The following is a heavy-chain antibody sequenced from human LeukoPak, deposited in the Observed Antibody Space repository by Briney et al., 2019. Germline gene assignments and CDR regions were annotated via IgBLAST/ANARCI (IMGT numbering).Heavy chain of an antibody. CDR1: GFTFSSYE. CDR3: ARRGSYNDY. Sequence: PGGSLRLSCAASGFTFSSYEMNWVRRAPGKELEWVSYISSSGSTIYYADSVKGRFTISRDNAKNSLYLQMNSLRAEDTAVYYCARRGSYNDYWGQGTLVTVSS. J-gene: IGHJ4*02. V-gene: IGHV3-48*03. CDR2: ISSSGSTI. D-gene: IGHD3-16*01.